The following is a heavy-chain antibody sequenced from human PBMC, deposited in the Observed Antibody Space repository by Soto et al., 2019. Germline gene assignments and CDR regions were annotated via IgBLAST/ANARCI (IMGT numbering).Heavy chain of an antibody. D-gene: IGHD6-19*01. CDR1: RVAFSKFI. Sequence: QAQLEQSGGEVKKPGSSVKVSCKASRVAFSKFIVTWVRQAPGLGLEWVGGIIPIFGTANYAQKFQGRVTITADESTSTSYLEVNNLRSEETAVYYCAKVRYSSPMGYYYGMDVWGQGTTFTVSS. J-gene: IGHJ6*02. V-gene: IGHV1-69*01. CDR3: AKVRYSSPMGYYYGMDV. CDR2: IIPIFGTA.